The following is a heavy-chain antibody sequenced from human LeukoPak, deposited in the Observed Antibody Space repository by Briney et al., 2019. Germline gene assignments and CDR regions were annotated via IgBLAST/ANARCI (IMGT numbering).Heavy chain of an antibody. J-gene: IGHJ4*02. Sequence: GGSLRPSCAGSGFTFGGYGMHWFRQTPGKGLEWVAVIAYDGSRAFYADSVKGRFTISRDNSRNTMSVQMDDLRAEDTAVYYCTRYNNDHFDYWGQGTLVTVSS. CDR1: GFTFGGYG. V-gene: IGHV3-33*01. CDR3: TRYNNDHFDY. D-gene: IGHD1-14*01. CDR2: IAYDGSRA.